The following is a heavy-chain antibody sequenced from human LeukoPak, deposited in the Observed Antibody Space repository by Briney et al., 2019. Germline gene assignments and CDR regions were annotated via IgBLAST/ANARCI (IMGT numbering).Heavy chain of an antibody. J-gene: IGHJ6*02. CDR1: GGSISSGDYY. V-gene: IGHV4-30-4*01. CDR2: IYYSGST. CDR3: ARDQEYYGMDV. Sequence: PSETLSLTCTVSGGSISSGDYYWSWIRQPPGKGLEWIGYIYYSGSTYYNPSLKSRVTISVDTSRNQFSLKLSSVTAADTAVYYCARDQEYYGMDVWGQGTTVTVS.